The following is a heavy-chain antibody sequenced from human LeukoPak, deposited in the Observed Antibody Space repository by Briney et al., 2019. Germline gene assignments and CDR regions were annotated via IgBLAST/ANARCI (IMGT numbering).Heavy chain of an antibody. CDR2: IIPIFGTA. CDR1: GGTFSSYA. V-gene: IGHV1-69*05. D-gene: IGHD6-6*01. J-gene: IGHJ4*02. CDR3: ARGAAYPHQLIDY. Sequence: SVKVSRKASGGTFSSYAISWVRQAPGQGLEWIGGIIPIFGTANYAQKFQGRVTITTDESTSTAYMELSSLRSEDTVVYYCARGAAYPHQLIDYWGQGTLVTVSS.